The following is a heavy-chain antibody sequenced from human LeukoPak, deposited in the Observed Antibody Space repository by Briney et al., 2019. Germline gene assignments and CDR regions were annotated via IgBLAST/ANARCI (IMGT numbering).Heavy chain of an antibody. V-gene: IGHV3-48*03. CDR2: ISSSGSTI. CDR3: ARENPYYFDY. CDR1: GFTFSSYE. Sequence: GGSLRLSCAASGFTFSSYEMNWVRQAPGKGPEWVSYISSSGSTIYYADSVKGRFTISRDNAKNSLYLQMNSLRAEDTAVYYCARENPYYFDYWGQGTLVTVSS. J-gene: IGHJ4*02.